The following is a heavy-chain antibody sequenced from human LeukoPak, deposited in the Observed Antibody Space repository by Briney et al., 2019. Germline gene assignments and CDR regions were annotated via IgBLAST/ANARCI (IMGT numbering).Heavy chain of an antibody. D-gene: IGHD2-2*02. J-gene: IGHJ6*02. CDR3: ARDSRYCSSTSCYTGGNYYYYGMDV. V-gene: IGHV4-59*01. Sequence: SETLSLTCTVSGGSISSYYWSWIRQPPGKGLEWIGYIYYSGSTNYNPSLKSRVTISVDTSKNQFSLKLSSVTAADTAVYYCARDSRYCSSTSCYTGGNYYYYGMDVWGQGTTVTVSS. CDR2: IYYSGST. CDR1: GGSISSYY.